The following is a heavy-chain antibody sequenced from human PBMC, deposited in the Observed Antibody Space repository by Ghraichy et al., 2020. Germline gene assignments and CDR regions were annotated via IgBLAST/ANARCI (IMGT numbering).Heavy chain of an antibody. V-gene: IGHV3-21*01. J-gene: IGHJ3*02. CDR2: ISSGSSYI. CDR3: VRDHSVYDFWSGAPSYGLDI. CDR1: GFTFSSNR. D-gene: IGHD3-3*01. Sequence: GGSLRLSCADSGFTFSSNRMNWVRQAPGKGLEWVSSISSGSSYIYSADSVDGRFTISRDNAKKSLYLQMNSLRAEDTAVYYCVRDHSVYDFWSGAPSYGLDIWGQGAMVTVSS.